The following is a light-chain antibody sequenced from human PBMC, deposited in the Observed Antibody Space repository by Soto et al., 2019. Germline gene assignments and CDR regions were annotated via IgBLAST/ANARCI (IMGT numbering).Light chain of an antibody. J-gene: IGLJ2*01. CDR2: RNN. V-gene: IGLV1-47*01. CDR3: AAWDDSLSGPVV. Sequence: QSVLTQPPSASGTPGQRVTISCSGRSSNIGSNYVYWYQQLPGTAPKLLIYRNNQRPSGVPDRFSGSKSGTSASLAISGLRSEDEADYYCAAWDDSLSGPVVFGGGTKRTVL. CDR1: SSNIGSNY.